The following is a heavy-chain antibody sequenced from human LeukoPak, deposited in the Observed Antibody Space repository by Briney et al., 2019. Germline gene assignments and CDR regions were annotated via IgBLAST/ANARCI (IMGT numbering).Heavy chain of an antibody. J-gene: IGHJ5*02. V-gene: IGHV4-31*03. D-gene: IGHD1-26*01. CDR3: ARGRWELLDGFDP. Sequence: SQTLSLTCTVSGGSISSGGYYWSWIRQHPGKGLEWIGYIYYSGSTYYNPSLKSRVTISVDTSKNQFSLKLSSVTAADTAVYYCARGRWELLDGFDPWGQGTLVTVSS. CDR1: GGSISSGGYY. CDR2: IYYSGST.